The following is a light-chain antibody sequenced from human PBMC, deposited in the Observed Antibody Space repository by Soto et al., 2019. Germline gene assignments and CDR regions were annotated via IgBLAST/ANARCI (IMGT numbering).Light chain of an antibody. Sequence: IQMTQSPSSLSASIGDRVTITCRASHDVSTFLNWYQQKPGKAPKLLIYAASSLQTGVPSTFSGSGSGTDFTLTISSLQREDIATYFCQHSFNSPTFGQGTKLEIK. CDR2: AAS. J-gene: IGKJ2*01. CDR3: QHSFNSPT. V-gene: IGKV1-39*01. CDR1: HDVSTF.